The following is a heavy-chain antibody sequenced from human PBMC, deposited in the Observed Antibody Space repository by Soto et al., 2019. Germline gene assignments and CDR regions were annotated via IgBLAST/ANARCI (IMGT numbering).Heavy chain of an antibody. CDR1: GYTFTSYA. V-gene: IGHV1-3*01. D-gene: IGHD5-12*01. Sequence: ASVKVSCKASGYTFTSYAMHWVRQAPGQGLEWMGWINAGNGNTKYSQKFQGRVTITRDTSASTAYMELSSLRSEDTAVYYCARVRGYYYFDYWGQGTLVTVSS. CDR2: INAGNGNT. J-gene: IGHJ4*02. CDR3: ARVRGYYYFDY.